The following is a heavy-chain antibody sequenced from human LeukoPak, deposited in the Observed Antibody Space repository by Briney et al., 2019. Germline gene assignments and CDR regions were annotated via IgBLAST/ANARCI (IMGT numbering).Heavy chain of an antibody. D-gene: IGHD2/OR15-2a*01. Sequence: ASMKVSCKSSGFTFTDHYIHWVRQGPGQGLEWMGYIGPHSTFTSSPQEFQGRVTMSRDASMSTAYMELTRLTSDDTAVYYCVREGEGPLSKDFDYWGQGTLVTVST. V-gene: IGHV1-2*02. CDR2: IGPHSTFT. J-gene: IGHJ4*02. CDR3: VREGEGPLSKDFDY. CDR1: GFTFTDHY.